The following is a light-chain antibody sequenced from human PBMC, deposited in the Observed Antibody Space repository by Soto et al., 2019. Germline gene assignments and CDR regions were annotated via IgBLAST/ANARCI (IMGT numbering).Light chain of an antibody. Sequence: DIQMTQSPSSLSASVRDRVTITCRASQSISSYLNWYQQKPGKAPNLLIYAASSLQSGVPSRFSGSGSGTDCTLTISSLQPEDFATYYCQQSYITPYTFGQGTKLEIK. CDR3: QQSYITPYT. CDR1: QSISSY. J-gene: IGKJ2*01. V-gene: IGKV1-39*01. CDR2: AAS.